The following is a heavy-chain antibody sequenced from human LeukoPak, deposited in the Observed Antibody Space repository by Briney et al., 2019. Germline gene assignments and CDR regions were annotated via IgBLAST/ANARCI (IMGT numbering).Heavy chain of an antibody. V-gene: IGHV3-11*06. CDR3: AREYSSSSGRSFDY. J-gene: IGHJ4*02. CDR2: ISSSGSYT. D-gene: IGHD6-6*01. CDR1: GFTFSDYY. Sequence: PGGSLRLSCAASGFTFSDYYMSWIRQAPGKGLEWVSYISSSGSYTIYADSVKGRFTISRDNAKNSLYLQMNSLRAEDTAVYYCAREYSSSSGRSFDYWGQGTLVIVSS.